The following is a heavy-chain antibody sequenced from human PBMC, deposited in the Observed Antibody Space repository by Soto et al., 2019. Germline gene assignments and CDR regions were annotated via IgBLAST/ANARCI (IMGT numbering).Heavy chain of an antibody. CDR2: INAGNGNT. D-gene: IGHD2-21*02. J-gene: IGHJ4*02. CDR1: GYTFTSYA. CDR3: ARSIVVVTAADY. Sequence: ASVKVSCKASGYTFTSYAMHWVRQDPGQRLEWMGWINAGNGNTKYSQKFQGRVTITRDTSASTAYMELSSLRSEDTAVYYCARSIVVVTAADYWGQGTLVTVSS. V-gene: IGHV1-3*01.